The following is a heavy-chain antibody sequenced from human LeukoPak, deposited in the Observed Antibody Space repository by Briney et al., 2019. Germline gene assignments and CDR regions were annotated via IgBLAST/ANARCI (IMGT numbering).Heavy chain of an antibody. CDR1: GFTFSTYW. CDR2: IKEDGSEK. Sequence: PGGSLRLSCAASGFTFSTYWMSWVRQAPGKGLEWVANIKEDGSEKHYGDSVKGRFIISRDNAKNSLYLQMNSLRAEDTAVYYCARDSSGYQWGQGTLVTVSS. V-gene: IGHV3-7*01. D-gene: IGHD3-22*01. J-gene: IGHJ4*02. CDR3: ARDSSGYQ.